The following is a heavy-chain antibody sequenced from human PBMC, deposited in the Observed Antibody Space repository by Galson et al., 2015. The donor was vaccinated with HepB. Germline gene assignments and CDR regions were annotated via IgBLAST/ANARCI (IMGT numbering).Heavy chain of an antibody. D-gene: IGHD2-2*02. CDR3: ARAVIPAGIMAAGSSWGY. Sequence: QSGAEVKKPGESLKISCTGSGYDFTSYWIGWVHQMPGKGLEWLGIIYPDDSDTRYRPSFQGQVTISADRSISTAYLQWSSLRASDTAMYYCARAVIPAGIMAAGSSWGYWGQGTLVTVSS. V-gene: IGHV5-51*07. CDR2: IYPDDSDT. J-gene: IGHJ4*02. CDR1: GYDFTSYW.